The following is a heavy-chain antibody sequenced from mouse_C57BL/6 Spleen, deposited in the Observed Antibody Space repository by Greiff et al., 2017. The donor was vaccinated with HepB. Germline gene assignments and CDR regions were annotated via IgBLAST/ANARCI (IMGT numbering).Heavy chain of an antibody. CDR2: IDPSDSYT. J-gene: IGHJ4*01. CDR3: ARRGQLRLGYAMDY. CDR1: GYTFTSYW. Sequence: QVQLQQPGAELVMPGASVKLSCKASGYTFTSYWMHWVKQRPGQGLEWIGEIDPSDSYTNYNQKFKGKSTLTVDKSSSTAYMQLSSLTSEDSAVYYCARRGQLRLGYAMDYWGQGTSVTGSS. V-gene: IGHV1-69*01. D-gene: IGHD3-2*02.